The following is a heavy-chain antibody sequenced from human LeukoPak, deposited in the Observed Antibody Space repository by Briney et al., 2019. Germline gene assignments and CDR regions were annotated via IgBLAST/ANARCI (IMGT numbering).Heavy chain of an antibody. CDR2: INPSGGST. V-gene: IGHV1-46*01. CDR3: ARAGPDYNGPGTYPPWFDP. D-gene: IGHD3-10*01. Sequence: ASVKVSCKASGYTFTSYYMHWVRQAPGQGLEWVGIINPSGGSTSYAQKFQGRVTMTRDTSISTAYMEVSSLSSEDTAVYYCARAGPDYNGPGTYPPWFDPWGQGTLVTVSS. CDR1: GYTFTSYY. J-gene: IGHJ5*02.